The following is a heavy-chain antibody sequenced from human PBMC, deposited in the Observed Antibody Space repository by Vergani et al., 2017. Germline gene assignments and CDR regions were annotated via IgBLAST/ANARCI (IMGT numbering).Heavy chain of an antibody. Sequence: EVQLVESGGGLVKPGGSLRLSCAASGFTFSNAWMSWVRQAPGQGLEWVARIKSKTDGGTTDYAAPVKGRFTNSREESKNTLYLQMNSLKTEDTAVYYCTTGLLWIVATTGEFDYWGQGTLVTVSS. CDR1: GFTFSNAW. CDR3: TTGLLWIVATTGEFDY. CDR2: IKSKTDGGTT. D-gene: IGHD5-12*01. J-gene: IGHJ4*02. V-gene: IGHV3-15*01.